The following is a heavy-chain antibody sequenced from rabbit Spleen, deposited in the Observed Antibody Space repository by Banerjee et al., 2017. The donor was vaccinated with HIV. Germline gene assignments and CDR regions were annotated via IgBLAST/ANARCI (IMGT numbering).Heavy chain of an antibody. J-gene: IGHJ4*01. CDR2: INAVTGKA. D-gene: IGHD4-1*01. V-gene: IGHV1S45*01. Sequence: QEQVVESGGGLVQPGGSLKLSCTASGFTLSSYYMNWVRQAPGKGLEWIACINAVTGKAVYATWAKGRFTFSKTSSTTVTLQMTSLTAADTATYFCARDAAGREDFNLWGQGTLVTVS. CDR3: ARDAAGREDFNL. CDR1: GFTLSSYYM.